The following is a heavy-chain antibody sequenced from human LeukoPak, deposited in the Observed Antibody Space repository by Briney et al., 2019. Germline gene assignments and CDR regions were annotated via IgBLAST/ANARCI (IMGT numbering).Heavy chain of an antibody. Sequence: PSETLSLTCAVYGGSFSGYYWSWLRQPPGKGLEWIGYIYYSGSTNYNPSLKSRVTISVDTSKNQFSLKLSSVTAADTAVYYCARHPPLSSSSWYYYYGMDVWGQGTTVTVSS. CDR3: ARHPPLSSSSWYYYYGMDV. J-gene: IGHJ6*02. CDR1: GGSFSGYY. CDR2: IYYSGST. D-gene: IGHD6-13*01. V-gene: IGHV4-59*08.